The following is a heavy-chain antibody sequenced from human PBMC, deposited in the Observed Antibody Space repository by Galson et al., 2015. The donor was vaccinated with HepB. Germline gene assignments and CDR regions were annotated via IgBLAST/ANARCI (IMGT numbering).Heavy chain of an antibody. J-gene: IGHJ4*02. D-gene: IGHD3-10*01. V-gene: IGHV4-34*01. CDR2: INHSGST. Sequence: SETLSLTCAVYGGSFSGYYWSWIRQPPGKGLEWIGEINHSGSTNYNPSLKSRVTISVGTSKNQFSLKLSSVTAADTAVYYCARGRDTPYYYGSGSYYSISGGIRLDYWGQGTLVTVSS. CDR3: ARGRDTPYYYGSGSYYSISGGIRLDY. CDR1: GGSFSGYY.